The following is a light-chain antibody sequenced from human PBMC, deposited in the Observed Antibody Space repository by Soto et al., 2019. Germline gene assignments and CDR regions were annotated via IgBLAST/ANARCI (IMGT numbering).Light chain of an antibody. J-gene: IGKJ4*01. V-gene: IGKV3-20*01. CDR1: QSVSSSY. CDR3: QQYGRHQLT. Sequence: EIVLTQSPGTLSLSPGERATLSCRASQSVSSSYLAWYQQKPGQAPRLLIYGASSRATGIPDRFSGSGSGTDFTLTISRLEPEDFAVYYCQQYGRHQLTFGGGTKVEIK. CDR2: GAS.